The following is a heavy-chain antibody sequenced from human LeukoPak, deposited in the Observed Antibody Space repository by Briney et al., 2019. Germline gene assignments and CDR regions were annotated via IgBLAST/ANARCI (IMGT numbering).Heavy chain of an antibody. CDR3: ARGKNTAINDAFDI. V-gene: IGHV3-21*05. Sequence: GGSLRLSCATSGFRFTDYPMNWVRQAPGKGLEWISNIRTTAEGAKYAYYADSVKGRVTISRDNAKNSLYLQMNSLRAEDTAVYYCARGKNTAINDAFDIWGQGTMVTVSS. D-gene: IGHD5-18*01. CDR1: GFRFTDYP. CDR2: IRTTAEGAKYA. J-gene: IGHJ3*02.